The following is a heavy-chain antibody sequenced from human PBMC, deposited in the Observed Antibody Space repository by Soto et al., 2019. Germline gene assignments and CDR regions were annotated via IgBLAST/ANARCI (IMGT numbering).Heavy chain of an antibody. Sequence: SVKVSCKASGGTFSSYALSWVRQAPGQGLEWMGGIIHIYGTSNFAHKSQGRVTITEDYYTSLDYMEPGSLRSEETAVDYCARLLPVAGCWFDPWGQGNLVTVSS. CDR3: ARLLPVAGCWFDP. CDR1: GGTFSSYA. D-gene: IGHD6-19*01. V-gene: IGHV1-69*13. CDR2: IIHIYGTS. J-gene: IGHJ5*02.